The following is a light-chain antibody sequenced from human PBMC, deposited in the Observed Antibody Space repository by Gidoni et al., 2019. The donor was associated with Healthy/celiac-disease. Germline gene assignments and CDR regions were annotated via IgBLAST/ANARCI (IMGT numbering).Light chain of an antibody. CDR3: QQYGSSSIT. CDR1: QSVSSSY. V-gene: IGKV3-20*01. J-gene: IGKJ5*01. Sequence: IVLTQSPGPLSLSPGERATLPCRARQSVSSSYLAWYQQTPGQAPRLLIYGASRRATGIPDRFSGSGSGTDFTLTISRLEPEDFAVYYCQQYGSSSITFGQGTRLEIK. CDR2: GAS.